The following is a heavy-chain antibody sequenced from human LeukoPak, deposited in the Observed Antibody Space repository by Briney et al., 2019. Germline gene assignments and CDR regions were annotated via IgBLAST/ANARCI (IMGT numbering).Heavy chain of an antibody. V-gene: IGHV4-59*12. CDR2: IYYTGST. J-gene: IGHJ3*02. CDR3: ARVSVVGATSAFDI. CDR1: GGSISSYY. D-gene: IGHD1-26*01. Sequence: SETLSLTCTVSGGSISSYYWSWIRQPPGKGLEWIGYIYYTGSTNYNPSLKSRVTISVDTSKNHFSLKLSSVTAADTAVYYCARVSVVGATSAFDIWGQGTMVTVSS.